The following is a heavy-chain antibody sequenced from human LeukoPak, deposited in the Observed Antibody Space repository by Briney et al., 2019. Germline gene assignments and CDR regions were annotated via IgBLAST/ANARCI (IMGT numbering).Heavy chain of an antibody. Sequence: PGGSLRLPCAASGFTFSSYSMNWVRQAPGKGLEWVSSISSSSSYIYYADSVKGRFTISRDNAKNSLYLQMNSLRAEDTAVYYCARDLKAFGYYYGMDVWGQGTTVTVSS. CDR2: ISSSSSYI. J-gene: IGHJ6*02. CDR3: ARDLKAFGYYYGMDV. CDR1: GFTFSSYS. D-gene: IGHD3-3*01. V-gene: IGHV3-21*01.